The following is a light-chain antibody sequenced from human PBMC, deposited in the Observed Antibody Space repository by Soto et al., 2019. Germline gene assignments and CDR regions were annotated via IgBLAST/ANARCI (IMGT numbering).Light chain of an antibody. CDR3: QQSYSSRWT. Sequence: DIQMTQSPPSLSASVGDRVTITYRASQSISTYLNWFQHKPGKAPKVLIYGASNMQSGVPSRFSGGGSGTDFTLTISSLQPEDFATYYCQQSYSSRWTFGQGTKVEVK. V-gene: IGKV1-39*01. CDR2: GAS. J-gene: IGKJ1*01. CDR1: QSISTY.